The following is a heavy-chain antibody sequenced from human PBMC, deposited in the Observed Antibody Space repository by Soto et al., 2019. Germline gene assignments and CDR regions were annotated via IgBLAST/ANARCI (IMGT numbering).Heavy chain of an antibody. J-gene: IGHJ4*02. CDR1: GYTFTSYD. Sequence: QVQLVQSGAEVKKPGASVKVSRKVSGYTFTSYDINWVRQATGQGLEWMGWMNPNNGNTGFAQKFQGRITMTRNTSISTAYIELSSLRSEDTAVYYCATSGSGWYLFWGQGTLVTVSS. CDR3: ATSGSGWYLF. D-gene: IGHD6-19*01. V-gene: IGHV1-8*01. CDR2: MNPNNGNT.